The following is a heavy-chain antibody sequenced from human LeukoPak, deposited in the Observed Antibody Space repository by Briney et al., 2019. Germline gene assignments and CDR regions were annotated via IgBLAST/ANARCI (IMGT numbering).Heavy chain of an antibody. CDR2: VYYTGSF. Sequence: PSETLSLTCTVSGGAISNFYGSWIRQPPGKGLEWIGYVYYTGSFNYNPSLKSRVTISVDTSKNQFSLRLRSVTAADTAVYYCGRSEVATIIGNWGQGTVVTVSS. J-gene: IGHJ4*02. D-gene: IGHD5-12*01. CDR3: GRSEVATIIGN. V-gene: IGHV4-59*01. CDR1: GGAISNFY.